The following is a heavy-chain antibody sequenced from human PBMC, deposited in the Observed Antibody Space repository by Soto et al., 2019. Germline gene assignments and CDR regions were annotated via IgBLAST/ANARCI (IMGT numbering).Heavy chain of an antibody. Sequence: GGSLRLSCAASGFTVSSNYMSWVRQAPGKGLEWVSVIYSGGSTYYADSVKGRFTISRDNSKNTLYLQMNSLRAEDTAVYYCAREARSPPITMVRGATKAYYYYYGMDVWGQGTTVTV. CDR2: IYSGGST. CDR3: AREARSPPITMVRGATKAYYYYYGMDV. J-gene: IGHJ6*02. V-gene: IGHV3-53*01. D-gene: IGHD3-10*01. CDR1: GFTVSSNY.